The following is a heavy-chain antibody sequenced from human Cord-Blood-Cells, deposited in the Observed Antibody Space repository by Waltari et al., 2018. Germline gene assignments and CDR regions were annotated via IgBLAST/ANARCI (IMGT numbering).Heavy chain of an antibody. CDR3: ASSSGSYGGVAFDI. CDR1: FTFSSYD. J-gene: IGHJ3*02. Sequence: FTFSSYDMHWVRQATGKGLEWVSAIGTAGDTYYPGSVKGRFTISRENAKNSLYLQMNSLRAGDTAVYYCASSSGSYGGVAFDIWGQGTMVTVSS. CDR2: IGTAGDT. D-gene: IGHD1-26*01. V-gene: IGHV3-13*01.